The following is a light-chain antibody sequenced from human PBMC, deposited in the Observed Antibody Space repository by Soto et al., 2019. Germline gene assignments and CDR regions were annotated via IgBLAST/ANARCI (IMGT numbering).Light chain of an antibody. V-gene: IGKV3-15*01. CDR1: QSVGSY. J-gene: IGKJ5*01. CDR2: DTS. CDR3: QQYNNLPLIT. Sequence: TQCPATLSLYPGERATLSCRASQSVGSYLAWSPQKPGQTPRLLIYDTSTRATGVPARFSGSRSGTEFTLTISSLQSEDFAVYYCQQYNNLPLITFGQGTRLEIK.